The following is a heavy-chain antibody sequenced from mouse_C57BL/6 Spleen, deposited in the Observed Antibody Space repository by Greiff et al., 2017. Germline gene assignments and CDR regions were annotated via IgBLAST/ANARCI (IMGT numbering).Heavy chain of an antibody. D-gene: IGHD2-3*01. V-gene: IGHV5-6*01. Sequence: EVQRVESGGDLVKPGGSLKLSCAASGFTFSSYGMSWVRQTPDKRLEWVATISSGGSYTYYPDSVKGRVTISRDNAKNTLYLQMSSLKSEDTAMYYCARHDGNYLDYWGQGTTLTVSS. CDR3: ARHDGNYLDY. J-gene: IGHJ2*01. CDR2: ISSGGSYT. CDR1: GFTFSSYG.